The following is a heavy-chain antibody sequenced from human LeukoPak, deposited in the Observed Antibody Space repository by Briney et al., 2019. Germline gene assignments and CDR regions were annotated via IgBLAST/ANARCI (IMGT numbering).Heavy chain of an antibody. Sequence: SETLSLTCTVSGGSISSYYWSWIRQPPGKGLEWIGYIYYSGSTNYNPSLKGRVTISVDTSKNQFSLKLSSVTAADTAVYYCAREMGYGSGSFDYWGQGTLVTVSS. CDR1: GGSISSYY. CDR3: AREMGYGSGSFDY. J-gene: IGHJ4*02. V-gene: IGHV4-59*01. CDR2: IYYSGST. D-gene: IGHD3-10*01.